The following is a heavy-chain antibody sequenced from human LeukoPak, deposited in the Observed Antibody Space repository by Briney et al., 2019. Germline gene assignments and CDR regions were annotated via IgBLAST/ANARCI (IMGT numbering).Heavy chain of an antibody. D-gene: IGHD3-10*01. Sequence: ASVKVSCKVSGYTLTELSMHWVRQAPGEGLEWMGGFDPEDGETIYAQKFQGRVTMTEDTSTDTACMELSSLRSEDTAVYYCATEYYYGSGVPDVWGQGTTVTVSS. CDR1: GYTLTELS. J-gene: IGHJ6*02. CDR3: ATEYYYGSGVPDV. CDR2: FDPEDGET. V-gene: IGHV1-24*01.